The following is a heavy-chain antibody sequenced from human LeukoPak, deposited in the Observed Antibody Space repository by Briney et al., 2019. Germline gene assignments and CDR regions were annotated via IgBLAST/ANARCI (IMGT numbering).Heavy chain of an antibody. Sequence: SETLSLNCTVSGGSISSGDYYWSWIRQPPGKGLEWIGYIYYSGSTYYNPSLKSRVTISVDTSKNQFSLKLSSVTAADTAVYYCAREPAAMGWFDPWGQGTLVTVSS. V-gene: IGHV4-30-4*01. CDR1: GGSISSGDYY. D-gene: IGHD2-2*01. CDR3: AREPAAMGWFDP. CDR2: IYYSGST. J-gene: IGHJ5*02.